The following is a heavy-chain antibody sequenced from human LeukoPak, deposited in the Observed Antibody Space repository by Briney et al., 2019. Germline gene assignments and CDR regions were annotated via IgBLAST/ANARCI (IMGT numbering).Heavy chain of an antibody. D-gene: IGHD5-18*01. J-gene: IGHJ4*02. CDR3: ARDHVDTAMADY. V-gene: IGHV4-34*01. CDR1: GGSFSGYY. CDR2: INHSGST. Sequence: SETLSLTCAVYGGSFSGYYWSWIRQPPGKGLEWIGEINHSGSTNYNPSLKSRVTISVDTPKNQFSLKLSSVTAADTAVYYCARDHVDTAMADYWGQGTLVTVSS.